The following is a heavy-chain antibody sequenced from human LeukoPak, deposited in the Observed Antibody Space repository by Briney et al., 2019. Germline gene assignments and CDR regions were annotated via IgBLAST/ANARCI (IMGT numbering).Heavy chain of an antibody. Sequence: PGRSLRLSCAASGFTFSSYTMHWVRQAPGKGLEGVAVTSYDGTTEYYAGSVKGRFTISRDNSKNKLILQMNSLRTDDTAVYYCARGQYYFDSGGYYPYWGQGTLVTVSS. V-gene: IGHV3-30*04. CDR2: TSYDGTTE. CDR3: ARGQYYFDSGGYYPY. D-gene: IGHD3-22*01. CDR1: GFTFSSYT. J-gene: IGHJ1*01.